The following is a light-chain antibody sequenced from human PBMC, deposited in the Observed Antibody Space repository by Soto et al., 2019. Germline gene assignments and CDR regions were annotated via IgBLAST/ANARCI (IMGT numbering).Light chain of an antibody. CDR2: GAS. CDR3: QQYGRSPWT. J-gene: IGKJ1*01. Sequence: EIVLTQSPGTLSLSPGERATLSCRASQSLSSSYLAWYQQKPGQAPRLLIYGASSRATGIPDRVSGSGSGTDFTLTISRLEPEDSEVSCCQQYGRSPWTFGQGTKVDMK. V-gene: IGKV3-20*01. CDR1: QSLSSSY.